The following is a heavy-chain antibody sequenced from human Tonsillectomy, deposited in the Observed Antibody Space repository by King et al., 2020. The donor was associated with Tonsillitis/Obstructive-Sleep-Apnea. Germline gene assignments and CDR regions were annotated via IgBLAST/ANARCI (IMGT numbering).Heavy chain of an antibody. V-gene: IGHV3-64*01. Sequence: EVQLVESGGGLVQPGGSLRLSCAASGFTFSSYAMHWVRQAPGKGLEYVSAISRNGGSTYYANSVKGRFTISRDNSKNTLYLQMGSLRAEDMAVYYCARVRSIFGVPGHYFDYWGQGTLVTVSS. CDR2: ISRNGGST. CDR1: GFTFSSYA. CDR3: ARVRSIFGVPGHYFDY. J-gene: IGHJ4*02. D-gene: IGHD3-3*02.